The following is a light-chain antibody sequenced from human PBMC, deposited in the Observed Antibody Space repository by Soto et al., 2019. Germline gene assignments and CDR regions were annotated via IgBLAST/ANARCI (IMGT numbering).Light chain of an antibody. CDR1: SSNIGSST. Sequence: QSVLTQPPSASGTPGQRVTISCSGSSSNIGSSTVNWYQQLPGTAPKLLIYSNNQRPSGVPDRFSGSKSGTSASLAISGPQSEDEADYYGAAWDDSLNGYVMGTGTKVTV. CDR3: AAWDDSLNGYV. V-gene: IGLV1-44*01. CDR2: SNN. J-gene: IGLJ1*01.